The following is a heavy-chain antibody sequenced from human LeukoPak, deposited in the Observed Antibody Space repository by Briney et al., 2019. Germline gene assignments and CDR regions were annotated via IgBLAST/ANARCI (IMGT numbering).Heavy chain of an antibody. CDR2: INHSGST. V-gene: IGHV4-34*01. CDR3: ARGYDSSGYHFDY. CDR1: GGSFSGYY. Sequence: SETLSLTCAVYGGSFSGYYWSWIRQPPGKGLEWIGEINHSGSTNYNPSLKSRVTISVDTSKNQSSLKLSSVTAADTAVYYCARGYDSSGYHFDYWGQGTLVTVSS. J-gene: IGHJ4*02. D-gene: IGHD3-22*01.